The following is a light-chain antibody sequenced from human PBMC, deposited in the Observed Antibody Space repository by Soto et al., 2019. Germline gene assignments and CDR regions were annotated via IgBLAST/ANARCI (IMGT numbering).Light chain of an antibody. J-gene: IGKJ1*01. Sequence: EIVMTQSPATLSVSPGERAPLSCRASQSVSSNLAWYQQKPGQAPRLLIYDASTRAPGIPARFSGSGSGTEFTLTISSMQSEDFAVYYCQQYSAWWTFGQGTTVEIK. CDR3: QQYSAWWT. CDR2: DAS. V-gene: IGKV3-15*01. CDR1: QSVSSN.